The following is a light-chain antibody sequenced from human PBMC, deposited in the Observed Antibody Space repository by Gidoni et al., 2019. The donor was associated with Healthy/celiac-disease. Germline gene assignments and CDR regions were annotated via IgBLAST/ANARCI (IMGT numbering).Light chain of an antibody. V-gene: IGLV1-40*01. J-gene: IGLJ1*01. CDR2: GHS. CDR1: SSNIGAGYD. CDR3: QSYDSSLSGF. Sequence: QSVLTQPPSVSGAPGKRVTISCTGSSSNIGAGYDVHWYQQLPGTAPKLLIYGHSNRPSGVPDRFSGSKSGTSASLAITGLQAEDEADYYCQSYDSSLSGFFGTGTKVTVL.